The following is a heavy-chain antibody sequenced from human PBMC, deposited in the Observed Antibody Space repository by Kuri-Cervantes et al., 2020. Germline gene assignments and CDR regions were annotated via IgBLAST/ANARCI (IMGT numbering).Heavy chain of an antibody. CDR2: IYYSGST. V-gene: IGHV4-30-4*01. CDR3: ARDLEGYSNYVPSHFDY. Sequence: LRLSCTVSGGSISSGDYYWSWIRQPPGKGLEWIGYIYYSGSTYYNPSLKSRVTISVDTSKNQFSLKMSSVTAADTAVYYCARDLEGYSNYVPSHFDYWGQGTLVTVSS. J-gene: IGHJ4*02. D-gene: IGHD4-11*01. CDR1: GGSISSGDYY.